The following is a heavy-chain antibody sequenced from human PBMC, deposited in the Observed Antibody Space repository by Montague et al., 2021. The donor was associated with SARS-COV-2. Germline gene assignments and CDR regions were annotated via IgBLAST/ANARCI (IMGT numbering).Heavy chain of an antibody. CDR3: ARRAAGGHFDFDY. J-gene: IGHJ4*02. CDR2: VYSAVST. Sequence: SETLSLTCNVSGASISDYYWNWLRQSPGKRLEWIGYVYSAVSTSYNPSLKGRVTISLDTSKNQFSLKLTSMTAADAAVYFCARRAAGGHFDFDYWGLGTLVSVSS. D-gene: IGHD6-13*01. V-gene: IGHV4-59*01. CDR1: GASISDYY.